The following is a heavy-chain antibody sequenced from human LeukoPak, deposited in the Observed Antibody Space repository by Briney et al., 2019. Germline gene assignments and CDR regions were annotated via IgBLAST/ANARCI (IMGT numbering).Heavy chain of an antibody. V-gene: IGHV3-74*01. CDR3: ARSGSFKDLDY. D-gene: IGHD1-26*01. Sequence: GGSLRLSCAASGFTFSSYWMHWVRQAPGKGLVWVSRINSDGSSTSYADSVKGRFTISRDNAKNTLYLQMNSLRAEDTAVYYCARSGSFKDLDYWSQGTLVTVSS. J-gene: IGHJ4*02. CDR2: INSDGSST. CDR1: GFTFSSYW.